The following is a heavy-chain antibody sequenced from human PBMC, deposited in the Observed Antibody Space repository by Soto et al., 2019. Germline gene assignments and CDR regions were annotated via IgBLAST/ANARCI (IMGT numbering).Heavy chain of an antibody. V-gene: IGHV3-72*01. D-gene: IGHD3-10*01. CDR3: VRTSHYGSGSWNFDF. Sequence: EVQLVESGGGLVQPGGSLRLSCAASGFTLSDHYMDWVRKAPGRGLEWVGRTRNKANGYSTEYAAAVKGRFIVSSDDSLNSLYLQMNSLKTEDTAVYYCVRTSHYGSGSWNFDFWGQGTLVTVSS. CDR1: GFTLSDHY. CDR2: TRNKANGYST. J-gene: IGHJ4*02.